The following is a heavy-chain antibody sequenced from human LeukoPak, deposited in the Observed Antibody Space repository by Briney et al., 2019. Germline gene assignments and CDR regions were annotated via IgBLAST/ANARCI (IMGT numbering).Heavy chain of an antibody. CDR1: GGSISSTSYY. CDR3: ASRLRWPSYFDY. CDR2: IYYSGTA. J-gene: IGHJ4*02. V-gene: IGHV4-39*01. D-gene: IGHD4-23*01. Sequence: PSGTLSLTCTVSGGSISSTSYYWGWIRQPPGKGLEWIGSIYYSGTAYYNPSLKSRATISVDTSKNQFSLKLSSVTAADTAVYYCASRLRWPSYFDYWGQGTPVTVSS.